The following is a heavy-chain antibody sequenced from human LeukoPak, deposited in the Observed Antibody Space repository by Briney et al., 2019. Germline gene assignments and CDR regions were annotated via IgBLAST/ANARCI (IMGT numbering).Heavy chain of an antibody. Sequence: HPGGSLRLSCAASGFTFSSYSMNWVRQAPGKGLEWVSYISSSSSTIYYADSVKGRFTISRDNAKNSLYLQMNSLRAEDTAVYYCARGSHFLSGEDAFDIWGQGTMVTVSS. J-gene: IGHJ3*02. D-gene: IGHD2-21*01. CDR2: ISSSSSTI. CDR1: GFTFSSYS. CDR3: ARGSHFLSGEDAFDI. V-gene: IGHV3-48*04.